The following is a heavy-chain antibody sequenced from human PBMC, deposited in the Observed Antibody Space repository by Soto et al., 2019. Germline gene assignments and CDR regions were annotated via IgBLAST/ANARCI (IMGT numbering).Heavy chain of an antibody. Sequence: QVQLVQSGAEVKKPGASVKVSCKASGYTFTSYGISWVRQAPGQGLEWMGWISAYNGNTNYAQKLQGRVTMTTDTATSTAYMELRSLRSDDTAVYYCARDRELWFGESPPWFDPWGQGTLVTVSS. D-gene: IGHD3-10*01. CDR1: GYTFTSYG. V-gene: IGHV1-18*01. CDR2: ISAYNGNT. J-gene: IGHJ5*02. CDR3: ARDRELWFGESPPWFDP.